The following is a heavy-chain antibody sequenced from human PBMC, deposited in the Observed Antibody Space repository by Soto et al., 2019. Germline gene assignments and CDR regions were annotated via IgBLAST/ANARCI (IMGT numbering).Heavy chain of an antibody. D-gene: IGHD2-15*01. CDR3: ARGISEVVAAFDY. V-gene: IGHV1-69*13. CDR2: IIPIFGTA. Sequence: SVKVSCKASGGTFSSYAISWVRQAPGQGLEWMGGIIPIFGTANYAQKFQGRVTITADESTSTAYMELSSLRSEDTAVYYCARGISEVVAAFDYWGQGTLVTVSS. J-gene: IGHJ4*02. CDR1: GGTFSSYA.